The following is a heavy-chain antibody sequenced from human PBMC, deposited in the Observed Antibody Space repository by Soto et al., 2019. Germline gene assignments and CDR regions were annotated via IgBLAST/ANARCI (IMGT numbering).Heavy chain of an antibody. J-gene: IGHJ4*02. V-gene: IGHV3-15*01. Sequence: EVQLVESGGGLVKPGGSLRLSCAASGLTFSNAWMNWVRQVPGKGLEWVGRIKGKIAGGPTEYAAPVNGRFTISRDDSKTTVYLKMSRLKSLDTAVYYCATDATATTFFSRDWGQGTLVTVSS. CDR3: ATDATATTFFSRD. CDR2: IKGKIAGGPT. CDR1: GLTFSNAW. D-gene: IGHD4-17*01.